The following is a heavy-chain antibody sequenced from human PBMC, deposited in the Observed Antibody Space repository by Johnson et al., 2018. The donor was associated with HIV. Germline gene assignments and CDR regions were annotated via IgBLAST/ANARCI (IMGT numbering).Heavy chain of an antibody. Sequence: VQLVESGGGLVQPGGSLRLSCAASGFTFSSYWMSWVRQAPGKGLEWVAYIQQDGSETYYVDSVKGRFTISRDNAKNSLYLPMNSLRAGDTDVYYCARESPWDAFDSWGQGTMVTVSS. V-gene: IGHV3-7*01. CDR2: IQQDGSET. CDR1: GFTFSSYW. D-gene: IGHD1-26*01. CDR3: ARESPWDAFDS. J-gene: IGHJ3*02.